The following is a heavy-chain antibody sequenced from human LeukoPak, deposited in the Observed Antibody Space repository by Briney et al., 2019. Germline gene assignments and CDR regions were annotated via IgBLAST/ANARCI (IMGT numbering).Heavy chain of an antibody. J-gene: IGHJ4*02. CDR1: GYTFTSYD. CDR3: ARAPYYYDSSGYYHDY. Sequence: ASVKVSCKASGYTFTSYDIIWVRQAPGQGLEWMGWVSAYNGNTNYAQNLQDRVTMTTDTSTSTAYMELRSLRSDDTAVYYCARAPYYYDSSGYYHDYWGQGTLVTVSS. V-gene: IGHV1-18*01. D-gene: IGHD3-22*01. CDR2: VSAYNGNT.